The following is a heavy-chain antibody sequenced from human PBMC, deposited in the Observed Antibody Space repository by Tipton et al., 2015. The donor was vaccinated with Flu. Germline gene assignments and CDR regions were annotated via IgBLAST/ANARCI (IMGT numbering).Heavy chain of an antibody. CDR1: GFTFSSYG. D-gene: IGHD6-13*01. CDR3: ARDCLAAAGTFDI. Sequence: RSLRLSCAASGFTFSSYGMHWVRQAPGKGLEWAAVISYDGSNKYYADSVKGRFTISRDNSKNTLYLQMNSLRAEDTAVYYCARDCLAAAGTFDIWGQGTMVTVSS. V-gene: IGHV3-30*03. J-gene: IGHJ3*02. CDR2: ISYDGSNK.